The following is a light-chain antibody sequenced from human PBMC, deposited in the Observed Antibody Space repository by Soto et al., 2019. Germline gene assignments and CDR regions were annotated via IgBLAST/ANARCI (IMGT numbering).Light chain of an antibody. J-gene: IGKJ5*01. Sequence: DIQLTQSPSFLSASVGDRVTITCRASQGINSYLDWYQQKPGKVPKLLIYAASTLQSGVPSRFSGSGSGTEFTLTISSLQPEDFATYYCQQINSYPITVGQGTRLEI. CDR2: AAS. CDR3: QQINSYPIT. CDR1: QGINSY. V-gene: IGKV1-9*01.